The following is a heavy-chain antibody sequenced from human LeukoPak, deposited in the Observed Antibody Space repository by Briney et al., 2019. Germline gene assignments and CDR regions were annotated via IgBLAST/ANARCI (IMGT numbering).Heavy chain of an antibody. CDR2: ISHDGSHK. V-gene: IGHV3-30*04. J-gene: IGHJ4*02. Sequence: PGGSLRVSCLASGFTFSSFSMHWVRQAPGNGLEWVAVISHDGSHKYYADSVRGRFTISRDDSKNTLSLQMNTLRPEDTALFYCARDPNRLADYGGDYFDHWGQRTLVTVSS. D-gene: IGHD4-23*01. CDR3: ARDPNRLADYGGDYFDH. CDR1: GFTFSSFS.